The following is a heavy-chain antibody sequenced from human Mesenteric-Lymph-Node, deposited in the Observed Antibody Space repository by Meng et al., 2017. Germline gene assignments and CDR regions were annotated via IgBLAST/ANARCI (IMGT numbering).Heavy chain of an antibody. CDR3: ARDDMGRAVAGLGAFDI. D-gene: IGHD6-19*01. V-gene: IGHV3-11*01. Sequence: GESLKISCAASGFTFSDYYMSWIRQAPGKGLEWVSYISSSGSTIYYADSVKGRFTISRDNAKNSLYLQMNSLRAEDTAVYYCARDDMGRAVAGLGAFDIWGQGTMVTVSS. CDR1: GFTFSDYY. J-gene: IGHJ3*02. CDR2: ISSSGSTI.